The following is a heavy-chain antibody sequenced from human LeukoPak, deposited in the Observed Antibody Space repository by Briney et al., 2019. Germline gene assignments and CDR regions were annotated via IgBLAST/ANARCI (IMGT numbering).Heavy chain of an antibody. V-gene: IGHV4-34*01. J-gene: IGHJ3*02. CDR3: ARDLSDYYGSGSYRPIDAFDI. D-gene: IGHD3-10*01. CDR2: INHSGSP. Sequence: SETLSLTCAVYGGSFSGYYWSWIRQPPGKGLEWIGEINHSGSPNYNPSLKSRVTISIDTSKNQCSLKLSPVTAADTAVYYCARDLSDYYGSGSYRPIDAFDIWGQGTMVTVSS. CDR1: GGSFSGYY.